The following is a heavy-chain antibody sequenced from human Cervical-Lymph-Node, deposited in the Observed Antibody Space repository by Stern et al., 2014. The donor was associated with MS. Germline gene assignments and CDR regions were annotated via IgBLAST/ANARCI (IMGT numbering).Heavy chain of an antibody. CDR3: ARQDDNSAESY. D-gene: IGHD3-22*01. J-gene: IGHJ4*02. CDR1: GYTFISYW. CDR2: IYPGDSDT. Sequence: VQLVQSGAEVKKPGESLKISCKASGYTFISYWIGWVRQRPGKGLEWMGNIYPGDSDTRYRPSFQGQVTISADKSISTAYLQWSSLQASDTAIYYCARQDDNSAESYWGQGTLVTVSS. V-gene: IGHV5-51*01.